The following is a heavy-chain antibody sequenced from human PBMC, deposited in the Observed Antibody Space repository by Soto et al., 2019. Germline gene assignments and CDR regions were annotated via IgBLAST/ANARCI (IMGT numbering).Heavy chain of an antibody. J-gene: IGHJ6*02. Sequence: KPSETLSLTCTVSGGSISSYYWSWIRQPPGKGLEWIGYIYYSGSTNYNPSLKSRVTISVDTSKNQFSLKLSSVTAADTAVYYCARDLFLEYGSGSYYYGMDVWGQGTTVTVSS. D-gene: IGHD3-10*01. CDR1: GGSISSYY. CDR2: IYYSGST. CDR3: ARDLFLEYGSGSYYYGMDV. V-gene: IGHV4-59*01.